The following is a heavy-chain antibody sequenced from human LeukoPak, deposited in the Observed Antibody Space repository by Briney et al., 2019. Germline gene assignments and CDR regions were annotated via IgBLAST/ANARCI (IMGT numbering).Heavy chain of an antibody. CDR2: SIPIFGTA. D-gene: IGHD5-24*01. Sequence: SVKVSCKASVGTFSSYAISWVRQAPGQGLEGMGGSIPIFGTANDAQKFQGRVTVTTDESKSTAFMELSSLRSEETAVYYCATPQGQRWENWFDPWGQGTLVTVSS. J-gene: IGHJ5*02. CDR3: ATPQGQRWENWFDP. V-gene: IGHV1-69*05. CDR1: VGTFSSYA.